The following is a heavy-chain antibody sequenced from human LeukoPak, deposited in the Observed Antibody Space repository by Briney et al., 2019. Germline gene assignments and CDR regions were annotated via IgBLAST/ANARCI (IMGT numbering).Heavy chain of an antibody. CDR1: GFTFSSYA. CDR2: ISYDGSNK. CDR3: ARESAIFGVVISRNWFDP. J-gene: IGHJ5*02. V-gene: IGHV3-30*01. D-gene: IGHD3-3*01. Sequence: PGGSLRLSYAASGFTFSSYAMHWVRQAPGKGLEWVAVISYDGSNKYYADSVKGRFTISRDNSKNTLYLQMNSLRAEDTAVYYCARESAIFGVVISRNWFDPWGQGTLVTVSS.